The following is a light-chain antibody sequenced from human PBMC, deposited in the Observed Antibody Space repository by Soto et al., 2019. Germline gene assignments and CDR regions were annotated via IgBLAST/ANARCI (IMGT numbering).Light chain of an antibody. J-gene: IGKJ1*01. Sequence: DIQMTQSPSTLSASVGDRVTITCRASQSISSWLAWYQQKPGKAPKLLIYKASSLESGVPSRFSGSGSGTEFTLTISSLQPDDFATYYCQQYNIPWTFGQGIKVEIK. CDR3: QQYNIPWT. CDR1: QSISSW. CDR2: KAS. V-gene: IGKV1-5*03.